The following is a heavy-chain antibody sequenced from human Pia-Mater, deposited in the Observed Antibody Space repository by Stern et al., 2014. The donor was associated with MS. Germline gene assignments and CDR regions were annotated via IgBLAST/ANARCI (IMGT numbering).Heavy chain of an antibody. J-gene: IGHJ6*02. D-gene: IGHD2-15*01. CDR3: ARSNYCSGGSCYYYYGMDV. CDR1: GYTFTGYY. Sequence: VQLEESGAEVKKPGASVKVSCKASGYTFTGYYMHWVRQAPGQGLEWMGRINPNRGGTNYAQKFQGRVTMTRDTSISTAYMELSRLRSDDTAVYYCARSNYCSGGSCYYYYGMDVWGQGTTVTVSS. CDR2: INPNRGGT. V-gene: IGHV1-2*06.